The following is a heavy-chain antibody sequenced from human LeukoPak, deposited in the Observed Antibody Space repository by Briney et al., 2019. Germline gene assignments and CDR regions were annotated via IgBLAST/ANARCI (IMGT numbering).Heavy chain of an antibody. D-gene: IGHD2-8*02. CDR2: IRYDGSNK. V-gene: IGHV3-30*02. J-gene: IGHJ4*02. CDR3: VSNPGTDPVIY. CDR1: GLTFSSYG. Sequence: GGSLRLSCAASGLTFSSYGMHWVRQVPGKGLEWVAFIRYDGSNKYYADSVKGRLTISRDNSENTLHLQMNNVRVEDTGVYYCVSNPGTDPVIYWGQGTLVTVSS.